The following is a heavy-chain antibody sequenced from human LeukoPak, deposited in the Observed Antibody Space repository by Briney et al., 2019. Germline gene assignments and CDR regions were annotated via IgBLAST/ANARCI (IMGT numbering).Heavy chain of an antibody. CDR1: GFTFGDYA. CDR2: IRSKAYGGTT. V-gene: IGHV3-49*03. J-gene: IGHJ6*02. Sequence: GGSQRLSCTASGFTFGDYAMSWFRQAPGKGLEWVGFIRSKAYGGTTEYAASVKGRFTISRDDSKSIAYLQMNSLKTEDTAVYYCTRDTDYGDYVGGYYYYGMDVWGQGTTVTVSS. D-gene: IGHD4-17*01. CDR3: TRDTDYGDYVGGYYYYGMDV.